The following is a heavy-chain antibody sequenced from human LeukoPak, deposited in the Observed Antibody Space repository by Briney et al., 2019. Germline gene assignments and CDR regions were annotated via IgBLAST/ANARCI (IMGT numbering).Heavy chain of an antibody. V-gene: IGHV4-39*01. J-gene: IGHJ4*02. CDR2: IYYSGST. D-gene: IGHD3-16*02. CDR3: ARQEVPRYYDYVWGSYRGDY. CDR1: GGSISSYY. Sequence: SETLSLTCTVSGGSISSYYWGWIRQPPGKGLEWIGSIYYSGSTYYNPSLKSRVTISVDTSKNQFSLKLSSVTAADTAVYYCARQEVPRYYDYVWGSYRGDYWGQGTLVTVSS.